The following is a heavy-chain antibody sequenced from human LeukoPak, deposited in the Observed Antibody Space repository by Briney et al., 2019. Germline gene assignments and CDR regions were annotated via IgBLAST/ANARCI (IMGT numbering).Heavy chain of an antibody. V-gene: IGHV4-39*01. J-gene: IGHJ4*02. Sequence: SETLSLTCTVSGGSISSSSYYWGWIRQPPGKGLEWIGSIYYSGSTYYNPSLKRRVTISVDTSKNQFSLKLSSVAAADTAVYYCARHSAYRRLPAPAGTVDYWGQGTLVTVSS. CDR1: GGSISSSSYY. CDR2: IYYSGST. D-gene: IGHD5-12*01. CDR3: ARHSAYRRLPAPAGTVDY.